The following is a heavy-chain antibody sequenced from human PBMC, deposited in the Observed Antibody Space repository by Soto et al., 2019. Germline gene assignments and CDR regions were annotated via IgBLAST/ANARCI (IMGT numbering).Heavy chain of an antibody. V-gene: IGHV1-69*02. J-gene: IGHJ4*02. D-gene: IGHD6-13*01. CDR3: ARAAAAATYYFDY. CDR1: GGTFSSYT. Sequence: QVQLVQSGAEVKKPGSSVKVSCKASGGTFSSYTISWVRQAPGQGLEWMGRIIPILGIANYAQKFQGRVTITADKSTSTDYMELSSLRSEDTAVYYCARAAAAATYYFDYWGQGSLVTVSS. CDR2: IIPILGIA.